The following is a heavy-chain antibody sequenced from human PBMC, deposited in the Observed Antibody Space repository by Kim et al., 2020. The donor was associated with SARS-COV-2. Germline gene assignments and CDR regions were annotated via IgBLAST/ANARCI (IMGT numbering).Heavy chain of an antibody. CDR3: ARDSPNYYFDY. Sequence: GGSLRLSCAASGFTFSSYAMHWVRQAPGKGLEWVAVISYDGSNKYYADSVKGRFTISRDNSKNTLYLQMNSLRAEDTAVYYCARDSPNYYFDYWGQGTLVTVSS. J-gene: IGHJ4*02. V-gene: IGHV3-30-3*01. CDR2: ISYDGSNK. CDR1: GFTFSSYA. D-gene: IGHD1-7*01.